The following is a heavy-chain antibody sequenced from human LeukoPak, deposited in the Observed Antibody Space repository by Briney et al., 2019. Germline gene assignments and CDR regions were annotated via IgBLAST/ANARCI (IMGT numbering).Heavy chain of an antibody. V-gene: IGHV4-59*12. CDR2: IYYSGST. Sequence: SETLSLTCTVSGGSISSYYWSWIRQPPGKGLEWIGYIYYSGSTNYNPSLKSRVTISVDTSKNQFSLKLSSVTAADTAVYYCAREETSTVWDWGQGTLVTVSS. J-gene: IGHJ4*02. CDR1: GGSISSYY. CDR3: AREETSTVWD. D-gene: IGHD3-16*01.